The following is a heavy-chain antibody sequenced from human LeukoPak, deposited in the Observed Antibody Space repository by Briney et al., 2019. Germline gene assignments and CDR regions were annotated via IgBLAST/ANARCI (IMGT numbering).Heavy chain of an antibody. CDR2: INPNSGGT. Sequence: ASVKVSCKASGYTFTGYYMHWVRQAPGQGLEWMGWINPNSGGTNYAQKFQGRVTMTRDTSISTAYMELSRLRSDDTAVYYCARAGAYYYDTSGNDYWGQGTLATVSS. D-gene: IGHD3-22*01. CDR3: ARAGAYYYDTSGNDY. CDR1: GYTFTGYY. J-gene: IGHJ4*02. V-gene: IGHV1-2*02.